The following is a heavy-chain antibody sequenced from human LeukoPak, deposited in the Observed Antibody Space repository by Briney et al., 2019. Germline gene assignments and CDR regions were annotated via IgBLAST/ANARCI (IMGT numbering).Heavy chain of an antibody. D-gene: IGHD2-15*01. Sequence: ASVKVSCKVSGYTFTSNGISWVRQATGQGLEGMGWIRGYNGNTNYVQNLQGRVTLTTDTSPSTAYMELRSLRSDESAVYYCARERRSCSGGSCYTPSGGMDVWGQGTTVTVSS. CDR1: GYTFTSNG. CDR3: ARERRSCSGGSCYTPSGGMDV. V-gene: IGHV1-18*01. J-gene: IGHJ6*02. CDR2: IRGYNGNT.